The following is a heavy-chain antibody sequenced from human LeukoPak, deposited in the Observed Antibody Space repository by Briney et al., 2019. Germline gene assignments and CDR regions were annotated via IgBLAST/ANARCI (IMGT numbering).Heavy chain of an antibody. D-gene: IGHD3-16*01. CDR2: INSDGSST. Sequence: GGSLRLSCAASGFTFSGYWMHWVRQAPGKGLVWVSRINSDGSSTSYADSVKGRFTISRDNAKNTLYLQMNSLRVEDTAVYHCARGPTQGASGMDVWGQGTTVTVSS. CDR1: GFTFSGYW. CDR3: ARGPTQGASGMDV. V-gene: IGHV3-74*01. J-gene: IGHJ6*02.